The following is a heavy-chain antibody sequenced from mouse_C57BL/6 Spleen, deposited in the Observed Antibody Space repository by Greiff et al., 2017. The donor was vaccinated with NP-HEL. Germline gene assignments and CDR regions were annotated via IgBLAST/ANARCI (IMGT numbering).Heavy chain of an antibody. CDR1: GFTFTSYC. D-gene: IGHD1-2*01. Sequence: QVQLQQPGAELVRPGASVKLSCTASGFTFTSYCMHWVKQRPGQGLEWIGVIDPYDGYTKYTQKFKGKATLTVDTSSSTAYLQLSSLTSEDAAVYYCARPGHYPYWGQGTTLTVSS. CDR2: IDPYDGYT. J-gene: IGHJ2*01. CDR3: ARPGHYPY. V-gene: IGHV1-59*01.